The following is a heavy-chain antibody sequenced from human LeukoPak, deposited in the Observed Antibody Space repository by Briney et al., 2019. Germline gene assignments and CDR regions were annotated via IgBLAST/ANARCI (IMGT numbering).Heavy chain of an antibody. Sequence: SVKVSCKASGGAFSSYGISWVRQAPGQGLEWMGGIIPIFGTANYAQKFQGRVTMTRDTSTSTVYMELSRLRSDDTAVYYCARATYYYGSGTHFDYWGQGTLVTVSS. CDR1: GGAFSSYG. D-gene: IGHD3-10*01. V-gene: IGHV1-69*05. J-gene: IGHJ4*02. CDR3: ARATYYYGSGTHFDY. CDR2: IIPIFGTA.